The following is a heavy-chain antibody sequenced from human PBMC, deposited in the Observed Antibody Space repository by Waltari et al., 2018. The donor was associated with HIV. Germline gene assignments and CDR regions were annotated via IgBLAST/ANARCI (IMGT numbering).Heavy chain of an antibody. V-gene: IGHV3-23*01. Sequence: EVQLLESGGGLVQPGGSLRLSCAASGFTFSSYAMSWVRQAPGKGLEWVSAISGSGGSTYYADSVKGRFTISRDNSKNTLYLQMNSLRAEDTAVYYCAKDGKIQLWLPESYYFDYWGQGTLVTVSS. D-gene: IGHD5-18*01. J-gene: IGHJ4*02. CDR3: AKDGKIQLWLPESYYFDY. CDR1: GFTFSSYA. CDR2: ISGSGGST.